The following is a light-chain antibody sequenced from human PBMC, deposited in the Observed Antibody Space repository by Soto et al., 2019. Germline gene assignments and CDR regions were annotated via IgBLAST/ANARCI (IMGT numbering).Light chain of an antibody. CDR1: QSVNTKY. J-gene: IGKJ1*01. Sequence: DIVMTQSPDSLAVSLGERATINCRASQSVNTKYLAWYQQKPGQAPRLLIYGVSSRATGIPDRFSGSGSGTDFTLTISRLETEEFGVYYCQQYGSSPWTSGQGTKVEI. CDR2: GVS. V-gene: IGKV3-20*01. CDR3: QQYGSSPWT.